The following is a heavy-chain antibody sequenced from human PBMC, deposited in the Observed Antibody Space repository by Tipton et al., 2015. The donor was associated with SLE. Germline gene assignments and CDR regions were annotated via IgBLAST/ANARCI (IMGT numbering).Heavy chain of an antibody. Sequence: SLRLSCAASGFTFSSYSMNWVRQAPGKGLEWVSYISSSSSTIYYADSVKGRFTISRDNAKNSLYLQMNSLRAEDTAVYYCARDNMDYYDSSGPWGQGTLVTVSS. CDR1: GFTFSSYS. V-gene: IGHV3-48*01. D-gene: IGHD3-22*01. CDR3: ARDNMDYYDSSGP. CDR2: ISSSSSTI. J-gene: IGHJ5*02.